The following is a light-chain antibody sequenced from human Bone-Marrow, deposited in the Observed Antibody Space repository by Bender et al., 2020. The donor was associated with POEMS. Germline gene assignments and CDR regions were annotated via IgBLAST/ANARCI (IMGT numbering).Light chain of an antibody. V-gene: IGLV2-14*02. Sequence: QSALTQPASVSGSPGQSTTISCTGTNSDIGTYGLLVSWYQQHPGKAPKLIIYEATKRPSGVSDRFAGSRSGNVASLTISGLQTEDEADYYCSSYTTSSRIFGSGTKVTVL. CDR1: NSDIGTYGLL. CDR2: EAT. J-gene: IGLJ1*01. CDR3: SSYTTSSRI.